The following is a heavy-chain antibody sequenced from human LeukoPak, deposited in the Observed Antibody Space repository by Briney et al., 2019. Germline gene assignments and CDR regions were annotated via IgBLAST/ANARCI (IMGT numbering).Heavy chain of an antibody. D-gene: IGHD4-17*01. Sequence: PSETLSLTCTVSGGSISSSSYYWGWIRQPPGKGLEWIGYIYYSGSTNYNPSLKSRVTISVDTSKNQFSLKLSSVTAADTAVYYCASGGDGDYGFDYWGQGTLVTVSS. J-gene: IGHJ4*02. CDR2: IYYSGST. V-gene: IGHV4-61*05. CDR3: ASGGDGDYGFDY. CDR1: GGSISSSSYY.